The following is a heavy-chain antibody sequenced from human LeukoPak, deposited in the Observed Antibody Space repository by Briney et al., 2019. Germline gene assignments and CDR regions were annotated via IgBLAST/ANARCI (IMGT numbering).Heavy chain of an antibody. Sequence: GASVKVSCKASGSTFTNYDINWGRQATGQGREWRGGMNPNSDNAGFAQKFQDRVTFARNTSIRTAYMELRSLKSDDTAIYYCATAGADSHGLNWFDPWGQGTLVTVSS. D-gene: IGHD5-18*01. V-gene: IGHV1-8*01. J-gene: IGHJ5*02. CDR3: ATAGADSHGLNWFDP. CDR1: GSTFTNYD. CDR2: MNPNSDNA.